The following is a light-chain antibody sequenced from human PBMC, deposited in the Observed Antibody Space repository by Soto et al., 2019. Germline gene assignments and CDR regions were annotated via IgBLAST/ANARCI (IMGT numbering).Light chain of an antibody. Sequence: QSVLTQPPSASGTPGQRVTISCSGGSSNIGSHTVNWYQHLPGTAPKLLIYSNNQRPSGVPDRFSGSVSGTSASPAISGLQSEDEADYYCAAWHDSLNGPVFGGGTKLTVL. CDR1: SSNIGSHT. CDR2: SNN. J-gene: IGLJ2*01. V-gene: IGLV1-44*01. CDR3: AAWHDSLNGPV.